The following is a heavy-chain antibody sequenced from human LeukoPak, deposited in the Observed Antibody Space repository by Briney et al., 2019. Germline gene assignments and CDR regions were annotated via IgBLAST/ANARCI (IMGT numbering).Heavy chain of an antibody. Sequence: GGSLRLSCAASGFTFSDSYMTWIRQAPGKGLEWVSYISNSGSSIYYADSVKGRFTTSRDNAKSSLYLQMNSLRAEDTAVYYCARDRYARAPQYYFDYWGQGTLVTVSS. CDR2: ISNSGSSI. D-gene: IGHD2-2*01. CDR3: ARDRYARAPQYYFDY. CDR1: GFTFSDSY. J-gene: IGHJ4*02. V-gene: IGHV3-11*04.